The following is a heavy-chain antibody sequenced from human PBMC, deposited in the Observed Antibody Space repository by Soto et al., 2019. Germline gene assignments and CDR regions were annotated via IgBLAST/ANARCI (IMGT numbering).Heavy chain of an antibody. D-gene: IGHD6-13*01. CDR2: IYYSGST. CDR3: ARRKQQLAYYYYYGMDV. V-gene: IGHV4-39*01. CDR1: GGSISSSSYY. J-gene: IGHJ6*02. Sequence: PSETLSLTCTVSGGSISSSSYYWGWIRQPPGKGLEWIGSIYYSGSTYYNPSLKSRVTISVDTSKNQFSLKLSSVTAADTAVYYCARRKQQLAYYYYYGMDVWGHGTTVTVSS.